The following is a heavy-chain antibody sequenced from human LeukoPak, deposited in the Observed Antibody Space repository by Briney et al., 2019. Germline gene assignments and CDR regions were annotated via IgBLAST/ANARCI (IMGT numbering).Heavy chain of an antibody. Sequence: SGPTLVNPTQTLTLTCTFSGFSLSTSGVGVGWIRQPPGKALEWLALIYWDDDKYYSPSLKSRLTITKDTSKNQVVLTMTHMDPVDTATYYCAHSRLLWFGAASVDWFDPWGQGTLVTVSS. CDR2: IYWDDDK. J-gene: IGHJ5*02. CDR3: AHSRLLWFGAASVDWFDP. V-gene: IGHV2-5*02. CDR1: GFSLSTSGVG. D-gene: IGHD3-10*01.